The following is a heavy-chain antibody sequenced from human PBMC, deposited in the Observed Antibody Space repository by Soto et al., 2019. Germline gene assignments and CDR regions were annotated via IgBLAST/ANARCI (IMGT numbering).Heavy chain of an antibody. CDR1: GFTFSSYA. CDR3: ARAPPYYYDSSGYSADLDY. Sequence: GGSLRLSCAASGFTFSSYAMHWVRQAPGKGLEWVAVISYDGSNKYYADSVKGRFTISRDNSKNTLYLQMNSLSAEDTAVYYCARAPPYYYDSSGYSADLDYWGQGTLVTVSS. D-gene: IGHD3-22*01. CDR2: ISYDGSNK. J-gene: IGHJ4*02. V-gene: IGHV3-30-3*01.